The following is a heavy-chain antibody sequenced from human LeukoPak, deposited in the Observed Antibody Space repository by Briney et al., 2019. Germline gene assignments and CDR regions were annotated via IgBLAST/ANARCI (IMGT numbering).Heavy chain of an antibody. J-gene: IGHJ3*02. CDR1: GGSFSGYY. V-gene: IGHV4-34*01. Sequence: SETLSLTCAVYGGSFSGYYWSWIRQPPGKGLEWIGEINHSGSTNYNPSLKSRVTISVDTSKNQFSLKLSSVTAADTAVYYCARRGVAAAGTSRAFDIWGQGTMVTVSS. CDR2: INHSGST. D-gene: IGHD6-13*01. CDR3: ARRGVAAAGTSRAFDI.